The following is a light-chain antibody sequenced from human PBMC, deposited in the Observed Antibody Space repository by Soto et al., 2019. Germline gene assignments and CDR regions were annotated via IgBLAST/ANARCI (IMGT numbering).Light chain of an antibody. CDR3: QQYYSTPLT. Sequence: DIVMTQSPDSLALSLCESSTINCKSSQSALYSSNNKNYLAWYQQKPGQPPKLLIYWASTRESGVPDRFSGSGSGTDFTLTISSLQAEDVAVYYCQQYYSTPLTFGGGTKVDIK. CDR2: WAS. V-gene: IGKV4-1*01. J-gene: IGKJ4*01. CDR1: QSALYSSNNKNY.